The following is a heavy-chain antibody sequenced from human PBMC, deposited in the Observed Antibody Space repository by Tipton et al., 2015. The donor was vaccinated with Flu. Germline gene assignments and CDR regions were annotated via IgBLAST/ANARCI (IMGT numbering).Heavy chain of an antibody. CDR1: GGSIGSGYY. D-gene: IGHD6-19*01. CDR2: LHYSGPT. V-gene: IGHV4-38-2*01. J-gene: IGHJ4*02. Sequence: TLSLTCSVSGGSIGSGYYWGWIRQPPGKGLEWIGTLHYSGPTYYNPSLKSRITTSADTSKNHFSLKLTSVTAADTAVYYCARSLGRTVAGEADYFDYWGQGILVTVSS. CDR3: ARSLGRTVAGEADYFDY.